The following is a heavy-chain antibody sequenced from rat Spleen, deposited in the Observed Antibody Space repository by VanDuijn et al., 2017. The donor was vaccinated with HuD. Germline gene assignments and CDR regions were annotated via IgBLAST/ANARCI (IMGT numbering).Heavy chain of an antibody. J-gene: IGHJ2*01. CDR1: GFTFSDYA. CDR3: ATLYRYNPRFGY. Sequence: EVQLVESGGGLVQPGRSLKLSCAASGFTFSDYAMAWVRQSPKKGLEWVATIMYDGSSTYYRDSVKGRFTISRDNAKSTLYLQMDSLRSEDTATYYCATLYRYNPRFGYWGQGVMVTVSS. CDR2: IMYDGSST. D-gene: IGHD1-5*01. V-gene: IGHV5-29*01.